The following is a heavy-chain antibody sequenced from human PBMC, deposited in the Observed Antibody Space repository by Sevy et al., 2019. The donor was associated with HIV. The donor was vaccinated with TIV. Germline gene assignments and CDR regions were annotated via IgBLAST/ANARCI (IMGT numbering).Heavy chain of an antibody. J-gene: IGHJ4*02. CDR3: SSSGYNDDGSCYYYFDY. Sequence: SETLSLTCSVSGGSNSSYYWSWIRQPPGKGLEWIGYIYHRGNTNYNPSLKSRVTISVDTSKNQFTLRLSSVTAADTAVYYCSSSGYNDDGSCYYYFDYWGQGTLVTVSS. D-gene: IGHD3-22*01. CDR2: IYHRGNT. CDR1: GGSNSSYY. V-gene: IGHV4-59*01.